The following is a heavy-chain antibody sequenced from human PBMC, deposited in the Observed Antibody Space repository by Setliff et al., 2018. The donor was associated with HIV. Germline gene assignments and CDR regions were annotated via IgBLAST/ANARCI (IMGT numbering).Heavy chain of an antibody. J-gene: IGHJ5*02. Sequence: SETLSLTCTVSGGSISSYYWSWIRQPPGKGLEWIGYIYSTGSTKYNPSLKSRVTMSLDTSKTQYSLKLNSVTAADTAVYYCARRGRDGVFIMFATGFDPWGQGALVNVSS. V-gene: IGHV4-4*09. CDR2: IYSTGST. D-gene: IGHD2-8*01. CDR3: ARRGRDGVFIMFATGFDP. CDR1: GGSISSYY.